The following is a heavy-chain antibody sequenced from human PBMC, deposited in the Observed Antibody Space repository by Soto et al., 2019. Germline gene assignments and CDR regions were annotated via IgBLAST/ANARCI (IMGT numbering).Heavy chain of an antibody. J-gene: IGHJ4*02. CDR1: GFTFTRYS. Sequence: EVQLVESGCGLVKPGGSLRLSCAASGFTFTRYSMNWVRQAPGKGLEWVASISRTTNYIYYADSMKPRFTVSTDNAKNSVYLQMHTLRPADTAVYYCARESEGITSNYDNWGQGILNSVSS. CDR2: ISRTTNYI. CDR3: ARESEGITSNYDN. V-gene: IGHV3-21*01.